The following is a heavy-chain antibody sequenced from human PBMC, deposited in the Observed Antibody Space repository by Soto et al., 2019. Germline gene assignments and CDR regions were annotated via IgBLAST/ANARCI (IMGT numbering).Heavy chain of an antibody. Sequence: QVQLVQSGAEVKKPGASVKVSCKASGYTFTSYGISWVRQAPGQGLEWMGWISAYNGNTNYAQKLQGRVTMTTDTSTSTAYMELRSLRSDDTAVYYCARDHKSRGWYLRAARQIDYWGQGTLVTVSS. CDR1: GYTFTSYG. CDR3: ARDHKSRGWYLRAARQIDY. J-gene: IGHJ4*02. V-gene: IGHV1-18*01. CDR2: ISAYNGNT. D-gene: IGHD6-19*01.